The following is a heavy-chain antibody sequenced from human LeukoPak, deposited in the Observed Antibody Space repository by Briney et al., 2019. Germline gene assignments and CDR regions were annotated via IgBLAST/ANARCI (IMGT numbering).Heavy chain of an antibody. V-gene: IGHV4-39*01. D-gene: IGHD1-7*01. CDR3: ARHLEAVELRWFDP. CDR2: IYYSGST. Sequence: SETLSLTCTVSGGSISSSSYYWGWIRQPPGKGLEWIGSIYYSGSTYYNPSLKSRVTISVDTSKNQFSLKLSSVTAADTAVYYCARHLEAVELRWFDPWGQGTLVTVSS. CDR1: GGSISSSSYY. J-gene: IGHJ5*02.